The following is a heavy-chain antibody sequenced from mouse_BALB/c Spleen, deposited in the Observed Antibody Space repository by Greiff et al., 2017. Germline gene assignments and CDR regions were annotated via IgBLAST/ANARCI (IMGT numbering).Heavy chain of an antibody. CDR2: ISSDSSTI. CDR1: GFTFSSFG. Sequence: VQLKESGGGLVQPGGSRKLSCAASGFTFSSFGMHWVRQAPEKGLEWVAYISSDSSTIYYADTVKGRFTISRDNPKNTLFLQLTSLRSEDTAMYYCARPIYDGYYYSMDYWGQGTSVTVSS. J-gene: IGHJ4*01. V-gene: IGHV5-17*02. CDR3: ARPIYDGYYYSMDY. D-gene: IGHD2-3*01.